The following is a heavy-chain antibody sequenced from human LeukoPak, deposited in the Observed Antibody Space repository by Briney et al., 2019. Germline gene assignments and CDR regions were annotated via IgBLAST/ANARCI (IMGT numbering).Heavy chain of an antibody. CDR2: IYYSGST. CDR1: GGSISSSYYY. CDR3: ARRRSDYVWGSYRYTGSDYFDY. D-gene: IGHD3-16*02. V-gene: IGHV4-39*07. J-gene: IGHJ4*02. Sequence: SETLSLTCTVSGGSISSSYYYWGWIRQPPGKGLEWIGSIYYSGSTNYNPSLKSRVTISVDTSKNQFSLKLSSVTAADTAVYYCARRRSDYVWGSYRYTGSDYFDYWGQGTLVTVSS.